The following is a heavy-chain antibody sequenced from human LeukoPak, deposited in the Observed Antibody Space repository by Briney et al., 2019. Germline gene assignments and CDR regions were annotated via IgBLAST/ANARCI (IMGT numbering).Heavy chain of an antibody. Sequence: PGGSLRLSCAASGFTFSSYAMHWVRQAPGKGLEWVSVIYAGGSTYFADSVKGRFTISRDNSKNTLYLQMNSLRAEDTAIYYCAKGPAYYYDSSGYGAFDIWGQGTMVTVSS. CDR2: IYAGGST. J-gene: IGHJ3*02. CDR1: GFTFSSYA. V-gene: IGHV3-NL1*01. CDR3: AKGPAYYYDSSGYGAFDI. D-gene: IGHD3-22*01.